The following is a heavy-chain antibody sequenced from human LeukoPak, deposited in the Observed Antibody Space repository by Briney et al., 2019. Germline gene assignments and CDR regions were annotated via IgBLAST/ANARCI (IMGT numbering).Heavy chain of an antibody. Sequence: KPSGTLSLTCAVSGGSISSVNWWSWVRQPPGQGLEWIGEIYHSGSTNYNPSLKSRVTISADKSKNQFSLKLSSVTAADTAVYYCARGSITTRRWAWFDPWGQGTLVTVSS. CDR2: IYHSGST. J-gene: IGHJ5*02. CDR1: GGSISSVNW. CDR3: ARGSITTRRWAWFDP. D-gene: IGHD3-3*01. V-gene: IGHV4-4*02.